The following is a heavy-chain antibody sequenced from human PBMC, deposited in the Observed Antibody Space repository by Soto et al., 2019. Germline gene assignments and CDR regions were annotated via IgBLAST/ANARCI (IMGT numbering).Heavy chain of an antibody. CDR3: ARLLRFLEWSLDY. D-gene: IGHD3-3*01. Sequence: GGSLRLSCAASGFTFSSYGMHWVRQAPGKGLEWVAVISYDGSNKYYADSVKGRFTISRDNSKNTLYLQMNSLRAEDTAVYYCARLLRFLEWSLDYWGQGTLVTVSS. CDR1: GFTFSSYG. CDR2: ISYDGSNK. V-gene: IGHV3-30*03. J-gene: IGHJ4*02.